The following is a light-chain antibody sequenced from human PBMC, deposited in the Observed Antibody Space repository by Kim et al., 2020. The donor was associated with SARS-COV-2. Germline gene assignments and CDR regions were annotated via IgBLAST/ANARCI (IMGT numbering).Light chain of an antibody. J-gene: IGLJ2*01. Sequence: PGRTARVTVGGNSIGSKSVPGYRQMPGQAPVLVISYDSDRTSGIPERFSGSNSGNTATLTISRVEAGDEADYYCQVWDSSSDHRVVFGGGTQLTVL. CDR2: YDS. V-gene: IGLV3-21*04. CDR3: QVWDSSSDHRVV. CDR1: SIGSKS.